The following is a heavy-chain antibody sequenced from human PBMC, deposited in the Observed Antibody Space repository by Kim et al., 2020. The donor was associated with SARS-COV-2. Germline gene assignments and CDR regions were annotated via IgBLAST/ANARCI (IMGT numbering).Heavy chain of an antibody. CDR1: GFTFSSYA. D-gene: IGHD3-22*01. CDR3: AKDLPYYDSSGYYSYAFDI. V-gene: IGHV3-23*01. CDR2: ISGSGGST. J-gene: IGHJ3*02. Sequence: GGSLRLSCAASGFTFSSYAMSWVRQAPGKGLEWVSAISGSGGSTYYADSVKGRFTISRDNSKNTLYLQMNSLRAEDTAVYYCAKDLPYYDSSGYYSYAFDIWGQGTMVTVSS.